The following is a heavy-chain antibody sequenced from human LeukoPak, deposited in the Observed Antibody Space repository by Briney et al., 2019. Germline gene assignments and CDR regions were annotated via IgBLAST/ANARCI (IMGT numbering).Heavy chain of an antibody. J-gene: IGHJ4*02. CDR3: ARGYCSSTSCYDLGEYDY. CDR2: IIPIFGTA. Sequence: PVKVSCKASGGTFSSYAISWVRQAPGQGLEWMGGIIPIFGTANYAQKFQGRVTITTDESTSTAYMELSSLRSEDTAVYYCARGYCSSTSCYDLGEYDYWGQGTLVTVSS. V-gene: IGHV1-69*05. CDR1: GGTFSSYA. D-gene: IGHD2-2*01.